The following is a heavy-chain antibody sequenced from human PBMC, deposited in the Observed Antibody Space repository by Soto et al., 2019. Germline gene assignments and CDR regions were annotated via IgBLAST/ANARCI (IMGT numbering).Heavy chain of an antibody. CDR1: GYTFTGYY. CDR3: ARGGADYYDSSGYYPSDYYYGMDV. Sequence: VASVKVSCKASGYTFTGYYMHWVRQAPGQGLEWMGWINPNSGGTNYAQKFQGWVTMTRDTSISTAYMELSRLRSDDTAVYYCARGGADYYDSSGYYPSDYYYGMDVWGQGTTVTVSS. CDR2: INPNSGGT. V-gene: IGHV1-2*04. J-gene: IGHJ6*02. D-gene: IGHD3-22*01.